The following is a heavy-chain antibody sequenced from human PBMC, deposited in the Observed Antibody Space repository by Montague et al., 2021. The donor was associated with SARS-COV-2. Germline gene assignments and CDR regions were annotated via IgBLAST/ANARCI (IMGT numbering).Heavy chain of an antibody. D-gene: IGHD3-22*01. J-gene: IGHJ4*02. CDR3: ARGHLSVSMIVVVFTSASYYFDY. CDR2: IKQSGRT. Sequence: SETLSLTCAVYGGSFGDDHWSWIRQPPGKGLEWIGDIKQSGRTNYNPSLKSRVTISVDTSKNQFSLKVTPLTAADTAVYFCARGHLSVSMIVVVFTSASYYFDYWGQGAQVTVSS. CDR1: GGSFGDDH. V-gene: IGHV4-34*01.